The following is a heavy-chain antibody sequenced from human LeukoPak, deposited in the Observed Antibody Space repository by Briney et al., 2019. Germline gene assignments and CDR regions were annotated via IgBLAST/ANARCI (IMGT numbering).Heavy chain of an antibody. D-gene: IGHD3-10*02. V-gene: IGHV3-7*01. CDR1: GFTFSSYW. Sequence: GGSLRLSCAASGFTFSSYWMTWVRQAPGKGLEWVANIKQDGSEKYYVDSVKGRFTISRDNAKNSLYLQMNSLRTEDTAVYYCAELGITMIGGVWGKGTTVTISS. CDR2: IKQDGSEK. CDR3: AELGITMIGGV. J-gene: IGHJ6*04.